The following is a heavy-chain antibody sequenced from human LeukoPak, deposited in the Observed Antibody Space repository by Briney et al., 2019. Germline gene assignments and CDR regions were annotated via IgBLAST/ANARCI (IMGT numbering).Heavy chain of an antibody. J-gene: IGHJ5*02. D-gene: IGHD2-21*02. Sequence: GGSLILSCAASGFTLSSYEMNWVRQAPGKGLEWVSYISFSGSNIYYADSVKGRFTMSRDNAKNSLFLQMNSLRAEDTAVYYCAREPPAYCGGDCYSTLGGPWGQGTLVTVSS. V-gene: IGHV3-48*03. CDR2: ISFSGSNI. CDR3: AREPPAYCGGDCYSTLGGP. CDR1: GFTLSSYE.